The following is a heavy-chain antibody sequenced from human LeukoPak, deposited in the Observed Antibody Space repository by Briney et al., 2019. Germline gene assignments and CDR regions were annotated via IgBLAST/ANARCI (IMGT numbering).Heavy chain of an antibody. J-gene: IGHJ5*02. CDR2: INTNTGNP. CDR3: ARDFVPGYSSSWGFDP. Sequence: GASVTVSFKASGYTFTSYAMNWVRQAPGQGLGWVGWINTNTGNPTYAQGFTGRFVFSLDTSVSTAYLQISILKAEDTDVYDCARDFVPGYSSSWGFDPWGQGTLVTVSS. V-gene: IGHV7-4-1*02. D-gene: IGHD6-13*01. CDR1: GYTFTSYA.